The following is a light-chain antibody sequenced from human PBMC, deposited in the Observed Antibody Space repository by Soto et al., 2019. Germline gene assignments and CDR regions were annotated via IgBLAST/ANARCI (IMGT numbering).Light chain of an antibody. CDR3: QQYTYSPWT. J-gene: IGKJ1*01. CDR1: QSVSSGY. V-gene: IGKV3-20*01. CDR2: GAS. Sequence: EVVLTQSPGTLSLSPGERATLSCRASQSVSSGYLGWYQQKPGQAPRLLIYGASSRATGIPDRFSGSGSGTDFTLTISRLEPKDFAVYFCQQYTYSPWTFGQGTKVDIK.